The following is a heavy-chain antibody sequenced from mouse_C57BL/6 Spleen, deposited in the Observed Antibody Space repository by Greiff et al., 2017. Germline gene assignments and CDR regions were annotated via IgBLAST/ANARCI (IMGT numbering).Heavy chain of an antibody. D-gene: IGHD1-1*01. V-gene: IGHV1-82*01. CDR1: GYAFSSSW. CDR2: IYPGDGDT. J-gene: IGHJ2*01. Sequence: VQLQQSGPELVKPGASVKISCKASGYAFSSSWMNWVKQRPGQGLEWIGRIYPGDGDTNYNGKFKGKATLTADKSSSTAYMQLSSLTSEDSAVYFCARSTTVVATGSYWGQGTTLTVSS. CDR3: ARSTTVVATGSY.